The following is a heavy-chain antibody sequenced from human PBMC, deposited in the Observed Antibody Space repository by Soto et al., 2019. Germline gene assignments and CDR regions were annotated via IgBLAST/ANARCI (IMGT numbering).Heavy chain of an antibody. CDR2: INPSGGST. V-gene: IGHV1-46*01. J-gene: IGHJ6*02. Sequence: ASVKVSCKASGYTFTSYYMHWVRQAPGQGLEWMVIINPSGGSTSYAQKFQGRVTMTRDTSTSTVYMELSSLRSEDTAVYYCARVYCGGDCSTYYYYGMDVWGQGTTVTVSS. CDR1: GYTFTSYY. D-gene: IGHD2-21*02. CDR3: ARVYCGGDCSTYYYYGMDV.